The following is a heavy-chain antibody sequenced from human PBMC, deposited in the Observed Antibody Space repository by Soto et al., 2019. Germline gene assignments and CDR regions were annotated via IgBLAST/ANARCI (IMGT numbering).Heavy chain of an antibody. J-gene: IGHJ4*02. CDR2: IYYSGST. CDR3: ARRGSSSWYGY. Sequence: QLQLQESGPGLVKPSETLSLTCTVSGGSISSSSYYWGWIRQPPGKGLEWIGSIYYSGSTYYNPSLKRRVTISVDTSKNQFSLKLSSVNAADTAVYYCARRGSSSWYGYWGQGTLVTVSS. CDR1: GGSISSSSYY. V-gene: IGHV4-39*01. D-gene: IGHD6-13*01.